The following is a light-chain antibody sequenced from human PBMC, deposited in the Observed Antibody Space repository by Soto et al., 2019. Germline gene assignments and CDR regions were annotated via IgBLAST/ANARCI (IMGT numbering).Light chain of an antibody. J-gene: IGLJ1*01. V-gene: IGLV2-8*01. CDR1: SSDIGGYNF. CDR3: SSYAGSNNPGV. CDR2: EVS. Sequence: QPALTHPLSASGSHRQSVSISCTETSSDIGGYNFVSWYQQHPGKAPKLMIYEVSKRPSGVPDRFSGSKSGITASLTVSGLQAEDEADYYCSSYAGSNNPGVFGTGTKVTVL.